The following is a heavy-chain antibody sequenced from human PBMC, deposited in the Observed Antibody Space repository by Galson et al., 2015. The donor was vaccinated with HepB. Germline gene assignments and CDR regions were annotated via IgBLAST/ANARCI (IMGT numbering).Heavy chain of an antibody. J-gene: IGHJ4*02. D-gene: IGHD3-10*01. V-gene: IGHV1-46*01. CDR3: ARGVLLWDGTDF. CDR1: GYNFTSYY. Sequence: SVKVSCTASGYNFTSYYMHWVRQAPGQGLVWMRRINTSGGSTDYAQKFRGRLTMTRDTSTSTVFMEVSSLRAEDTAGYHCARGVLLWDGTDFWGQGTPVTVSS. CDR2: INTSGGST.